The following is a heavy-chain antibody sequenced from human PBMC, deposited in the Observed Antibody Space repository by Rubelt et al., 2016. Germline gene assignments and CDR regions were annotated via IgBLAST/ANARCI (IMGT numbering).Heavy chain of an antibody. D-gene: IGHD2-2*01. CDR3: ARGGGVVVVPAATYFDY. V-gene: IGHV3-53*01. J-gene: IGHJ4*02. Sequence: WVRQASGKGLEWVSVIYSGGSTYYADSVKGRFTISRDNSKNTLYLQMNSLRAEDTAVYYCARGGGVVVVPAATYFDYWGQGTLVTVSS. CDR2: IYSGGST.